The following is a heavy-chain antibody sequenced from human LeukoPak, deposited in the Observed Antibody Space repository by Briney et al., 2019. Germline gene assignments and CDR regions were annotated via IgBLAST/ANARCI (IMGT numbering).Heavy chain of an antibody. V-gene: IGHV3-23*01. CDR2: ISGSGSGGST. Sequence: GGSLRLSCAASGFTFSSSAMSWVRQAPGKGLEWVSSISGSGSGGSTYYADSVKGRFTIFRDNAKNSLYLQMNSLRAEDTAVYYCAREDASSMDVWGKGTTVTASS. J-gene: IGHJ6*03. CDR1: GFTFSSSA. CDR3: AREDASSMDV.